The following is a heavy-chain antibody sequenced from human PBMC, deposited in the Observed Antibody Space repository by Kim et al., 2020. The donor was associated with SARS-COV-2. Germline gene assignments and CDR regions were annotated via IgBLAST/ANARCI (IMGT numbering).Heavy chain of an antibody. CDR3: ARAPRMWLLSHFDF. Sequence: ASVKVSCKASGYTFTSYPIHWVRQAPGQSVEWMGWISAGKGNTQYSQNFQGRVTITRDTSASTAYMELSSLRSEDTAVYFCARAPRMWLLSHFDFWGQGTLVTVSS. CDR2: ISAGKGNT. J-gene: IGHJ4*02. CDR1: GYTFTSYP. V-gene: IGHV1-3*01. D-gene: IGHD2-15*01.